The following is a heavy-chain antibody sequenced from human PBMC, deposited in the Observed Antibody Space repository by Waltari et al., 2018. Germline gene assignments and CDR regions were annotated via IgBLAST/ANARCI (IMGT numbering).Heavy chain of an antibody. D-gene: IGHD3-22*01. Sequence: EVQLVQSGAEVKKPGESLKISCKGSGYSFNSYWIGWVRQMPGKGLEWMGVIYPGDSDTRYSPSFQGQVTISADKSISTAYRQWSSLKASDTAMYYCAGRYYYDSSGYYRGIAFDIWGQGTMVTVSS. V-gene: IGHV5-51*03. CDR3: AGRYYYDSSGYYRGIAFDI. CDR1: GYSFNSYW. CDR2: IYPGDSDT. J-gene: IGHJ3*02.